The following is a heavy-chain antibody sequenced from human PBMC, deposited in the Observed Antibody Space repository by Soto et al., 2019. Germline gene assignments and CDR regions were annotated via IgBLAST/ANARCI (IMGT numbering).Heavy chain of an antibody. CDR1: GFTFRNYA. J-gene: IGHJ4*02. CDR3: ARGSKDSYPGSRVFDL. V-gene: IGHV3-23*01. CDR2: ISGSAGSA. D-gene: IGHD3-10*01. Sequence: GGSLRLSCVASGFTFRNYALTWVRQAPGKGLEWVSSISGSAGSAYYADSVKGRFTISRDNSMNTVSLQMTSLRAEDSALYYCARGSKDSYPGSRVFDLWGRGTLVTVSS.